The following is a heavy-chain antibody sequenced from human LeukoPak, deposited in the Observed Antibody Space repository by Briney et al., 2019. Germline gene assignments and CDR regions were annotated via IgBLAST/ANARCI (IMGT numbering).Heavy chain of an antibody. CDR2: ISYIGST. CDR1: GYSISSGYY. D-gene: IGHD4-17*01. CDR3: ARDLVTVTKGFDI. Sequence: SETLSLTCTVSGYSISSGYYWGWIRQPPGKGLEWIGCISYIGSTNYNPSLKSRVTISIDTSKNQFSLKLTSVTAADTAGYYCARDLVTVTKGFDIWGQGTMVSVSS. V-gene: IGHV4-38-2*02. J-gene: IGHJ3*02.